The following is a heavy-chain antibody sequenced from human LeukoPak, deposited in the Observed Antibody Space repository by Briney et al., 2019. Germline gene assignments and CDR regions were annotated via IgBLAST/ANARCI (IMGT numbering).Heavy chain of an antibody. V-gene: IGHV1-8*01. CDR1: GYTFTSYD. CDR3: ARDIEADYVWGSYYDY. J-gene: IGHJ4*02. D-gene: IGHD3-16*01. CDR2: MNPNSGNT. Sequence: ASVKVSCKASGYTFTSYDINWVRQATGQGLEWMGWMNPNSGNTGYAQKFQGRVTMTRNTSISTAYMELSSLRSEDTAVYYCARDIEADYVWGSYYDYWGQGTLVTVSS.